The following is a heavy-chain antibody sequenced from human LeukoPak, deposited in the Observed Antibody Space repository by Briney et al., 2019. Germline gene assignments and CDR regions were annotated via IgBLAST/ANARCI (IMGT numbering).Heavy chain of an antibody. D-gene: IGHD5-24*01. CDR1: GFTFYDYA. Sequence: SLRLSCASSGFTFYDYAMHWVREAPGEGLGWVSGIIWDRASIGYAHSVKGRFTISRDNAKSSLYLQMSSVRAEHTALYYCAKDISGPLMGATISFWGQGTLVTVSS. CDR2: IIWDRASI. CDR3: AKDISGPLMGATISF. J-gene: IGHJ4*02. V-gene: IGHV3-9*01.